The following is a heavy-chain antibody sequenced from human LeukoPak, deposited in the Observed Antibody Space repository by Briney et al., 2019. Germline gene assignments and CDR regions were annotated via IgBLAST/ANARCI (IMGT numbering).Heavy chain of an antibody. Sequence: PSETLSLTCTVSGGSISSSSYYWGWIRQPPGKGLEWIGSIYYSGSTYYNPSLKSRVTISVDTSKNQFSLKLSSVTAADTAVYYCARYCSSTSCYGRVFDYWGQGTLVTVSS. D-gene: IGHD2-2*01. CDR3: ARYCSSTSCYGRVFDY. CDR2: IYYSGST. CDR1: GGSISSSSYY. V-gene: IGHV4-39*07. J-gene: IGHJ4*02.